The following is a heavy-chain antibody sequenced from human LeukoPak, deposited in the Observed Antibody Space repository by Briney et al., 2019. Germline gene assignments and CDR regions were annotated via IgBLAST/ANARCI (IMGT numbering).Heavy chain of an antibody. D-gene: IGHD7-27*01. CDR1: GFTFSGAW. CDR3: ARHVGISF. V-gene: IGHV3-7*01. J-gene: IGHJ4*02. CDR2: IREDGTEK. Sequence: GGSLRLSCTASGFTFSGAWMTWVRQAPGKGLEWVANIREDGTEKNYVDSVKGRFTISRDNAKNSLFPQMSNLRDDDTAIYYCARHVGISFWGQGTLVTVSS.